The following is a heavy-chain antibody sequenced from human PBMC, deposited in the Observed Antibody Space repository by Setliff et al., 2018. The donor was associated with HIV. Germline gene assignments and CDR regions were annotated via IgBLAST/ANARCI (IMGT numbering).Heavy chain of an antibody. CDR2: IKQDGSEK. V-gene: IGHV3-7*03. Sequence: GGSLRLSCEAFGFTFSSYWMSWVRQAPGKGLEWVANIKQDGSEKYYVDSVKGRFTISRDDARHSVYLQMNSLRAEDTAVYFCAREFGPRPYDYWGQGTLVTVSS. CDR1: GFTFSSYW. J-gene: IGHJ4*02. CDR3: AREFGPRPYDY. D-gene: IGHD3-10*01.